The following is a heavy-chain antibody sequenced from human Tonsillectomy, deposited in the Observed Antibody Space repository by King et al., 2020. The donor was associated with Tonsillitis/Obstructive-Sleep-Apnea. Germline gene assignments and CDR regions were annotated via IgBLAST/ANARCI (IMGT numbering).Heavy chain of an antibody. D-gene: IGHD2-15*01. J-gene: IGHJ4*02. CDR2: IWYDGSNK. CDR1: GFTFSSYG. CDR3: ARDKTRVGYWSGGSCYEFDY. Sequence: VQLVESGGGVVQPGRSLRLSCAASGFTFSSYGMHWVRQAPGKGLEWVAVIWYDGSNKYYADSVKGRFTISRDNSKNTLYLQMNSLRAEDTAVYYCARDKTRVGYWSGGSCYEFDYWGQGTLVTVSS. V-gene: IGHV3-33*01.